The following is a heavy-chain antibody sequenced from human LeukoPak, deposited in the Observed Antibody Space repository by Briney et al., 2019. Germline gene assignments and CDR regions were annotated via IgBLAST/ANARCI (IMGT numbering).Heavy chain of an antibody. D-gene: IGHD1-26*01. CDR3: ARVGATTWDFDY. CDR1: GGSISSGGYY. CDR2: IYYSGST. V-gene: IGHV4-31*03. J-gene: IGHJ4*02. Sequence: SETLSLTCTVSGGSISSGGYYWSWIRQHPGKGLEWIGYIYYSGSTYYNPSLKSRVTTSVGTSKNQFSLKLSSVTAADTAVYYCARVGATTWDFDYWGQGTLVTVSS.